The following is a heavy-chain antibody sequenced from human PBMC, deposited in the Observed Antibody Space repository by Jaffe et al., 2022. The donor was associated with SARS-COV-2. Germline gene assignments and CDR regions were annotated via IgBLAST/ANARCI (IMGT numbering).Heavy chain of an antibody. J-gene: IGHJ3*02. V-gene: IGHV3-11*06. CDR2: SSGSSSYT. CDR1: GFTFSDYY. Sequence: QAQLVESGGGLVRPGGSLRLSCTASGFTFSDYYMGWIRQAPGKGLEWISYSSGSSSYTNYADSVKGRFTASRDNAKESMDLQMNNLRVEDTAIYYCARDCREADSSTYYTSPDVFDIWGEGTMVTVSS. CDR3: ARDCREADSSTYYTSPDVFDI. D-gene: IGHD3-22*01.